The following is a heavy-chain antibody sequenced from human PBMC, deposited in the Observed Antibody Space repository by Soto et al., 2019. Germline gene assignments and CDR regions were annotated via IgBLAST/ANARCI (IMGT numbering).Heavy chain of an antibody. CDR3: AKALGALLWFGEPWYY. J-gene: IGHJ4*02. D-gene: IGHD3-10*01. Sequence: LGGSLRLSCAASGFTFSSYAMSWVLQAPGKGLEWVSAISGSGGSTYYADSVKGRFTISRDNSKNTLYLQMNSLRAEDTAVYYCAKALGALLWFGEPWYYWGQGTLVTVSS. CDR2: ISGSGGST. CDR1: GFTFSSYA. V-gene: IGHV3-23*01.